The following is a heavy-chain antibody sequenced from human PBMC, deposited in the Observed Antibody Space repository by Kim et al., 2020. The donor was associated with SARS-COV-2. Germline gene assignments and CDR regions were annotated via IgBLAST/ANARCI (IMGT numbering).Heavy chain of an antibody. V-gene: IGHV5-51*01. CDR2: VNPRTTKS. D-gene: IGHD3-22*01. Sequence: GESLKISCKGSGYIFDNYWIAWVRQTPGKGLEWMGIVNPRTTKSRYSQSFQGQVTITVDRSTPTAYLQWGSPQAYDSGMYYCARRHDSSDYIDAFDVWGQGTTVAVSS. CDR3: ARRHDSSDYIDAFDV. CDR1: GYIFDNYW. J-gene: IGHJ3*01.